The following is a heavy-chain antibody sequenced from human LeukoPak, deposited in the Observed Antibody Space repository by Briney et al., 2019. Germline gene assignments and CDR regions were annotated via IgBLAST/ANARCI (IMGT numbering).Heavy chain of an antibody. V-gene: IGHV4-59*01. CDR1: GDSIRSYY. Sequence: SETLSLTCTVSGDSIRSYYWSWIRQPPGKGLEWIGNVYNSESTDYHPSLKSRVTIPIDTSKNHFSLKLSSVTAADAAEYYCARGGASNGDLYYYYMDVWGKGATVTVSS. CDR2: VYNSEST. CDR3: ARGGASNGDLYYYYMDV. J-gene: IGHJ6*03. D-gene: IGHD4-17*01.